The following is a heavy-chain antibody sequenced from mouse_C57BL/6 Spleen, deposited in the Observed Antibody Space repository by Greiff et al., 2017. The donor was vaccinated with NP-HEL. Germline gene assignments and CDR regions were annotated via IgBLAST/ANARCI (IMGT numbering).Heavy chain of an antibody. Sequence: EVQVVESGAELVKPGASVKLSCTASGFNIKDYYMHWVKQRTEQGLEWIGRIDPEDGDTKYAPNFQGKATITADTSSNTAYLQLSSLTSEDTAVYYCARAYGNYDYAMDYWGQGTSVTVSS. CDR2: IDPEDGDT. D-gene: IGHD2-1*01. CDR1: GFNIKDYY. CDR3: ARAYGNYDYAMDY. J-gene: IGHJ4*01. V-gene: IGHV14-2*01.